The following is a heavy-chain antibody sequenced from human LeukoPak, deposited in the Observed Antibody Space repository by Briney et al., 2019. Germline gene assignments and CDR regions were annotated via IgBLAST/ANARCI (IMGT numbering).Heavy chain of an antibody. CDR1: GFSFGDYS. CDR2: ISSSGTTI. Sequence: GGSLRLSCTSSGFSFGDYSMTWVRQAPGKGLEWVSYISSSGTTISYAQSVKGRFTISRDNSKNTLYLQMNSLRAEDTAVYYCAKVMGFGDFRSPEYYFDYWGQGTLVTVSS. J-gene: IGHJ4*02. V-gene: IGHV3-48*01. D-gene: IGHD3-10*01. CDR3: AKVMGFGDFRSPEYYFDY.